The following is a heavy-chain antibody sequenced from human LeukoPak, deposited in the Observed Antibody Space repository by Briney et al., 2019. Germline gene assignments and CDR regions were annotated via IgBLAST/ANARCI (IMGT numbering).Heavy chain of an antibody. J-gene: IGHJ4*02. V-gene: IGHV1-2*02. Sequence: GASVKVSCKASGYAFNGYYIHWVRQAPGQGLEWMGWVNPSNSDTRYAQRFQGRVTMTRDTSTSTVYMELSSLRSEDTAVYYCARDAGYSSGWYGYWGQGTLVTVSS. CDR1: GYAFNGYY. CDR2: VNPSNSDT. D-gene: IGHD6-19*01. CDR3: ARDAGYSSGWYGY.